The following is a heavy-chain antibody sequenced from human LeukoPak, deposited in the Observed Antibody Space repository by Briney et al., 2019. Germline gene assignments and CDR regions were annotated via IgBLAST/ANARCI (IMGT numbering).Heavy chain of an antibody. CDR1: GFTFSSYE. J-gene: IGHJ4*02. CDR3: ARLSTTRSFDS. Sequence: PGGSLRLSCAASGFTFSSYEMNWVRQAPGKGLEWVSYISSSGSTIYYADSVKGRFTISGDNSKNTLYLQMNSLRAEDTAVYYCARLSTTRSFDSWGQGTLVTVSS. D-gene: IGHD5/OR15-5a*01. CDR2: ISSSGSTI. V-gene: IGHV3-48*03.